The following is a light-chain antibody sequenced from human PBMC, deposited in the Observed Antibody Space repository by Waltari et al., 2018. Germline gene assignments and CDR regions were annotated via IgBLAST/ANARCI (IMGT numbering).Light chain of an antibody. V-gene: IGLV2-8*01. CDR2: EVS. J-gene: IGLJ2*01. Sequence: QSALTQPPSASGSPGQSVTISCTGTSSDVGGYNFVSWYQQPPGKAPKLMIYEVSKRPSGVPDRFSGSKSGNTASLTVSGLQAEDEAYYYCSSYAGSIFVVFGGGTKLTVL. CDR1: SSDVGGYNF. CDR3: SSYAGSIFVV.